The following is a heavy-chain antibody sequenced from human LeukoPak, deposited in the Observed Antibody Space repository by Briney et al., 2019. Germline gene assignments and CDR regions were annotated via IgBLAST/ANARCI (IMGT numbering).Heavy chain of an antibody. V-gene: IGHV3-53*05. CDR1: GFTVSSNY. Sequence: PGGSLRLSCAASGFTVSSNYMSWVRQAPRKGLEWVSVIYSGGSTYYADSVKGRFTISRDNSKNTLFLQMNSLRPEDTAVYYCARGAVAGTWPGTFDIWGQGTMVTVSS. CDR2: IYSGGST. J-gene: IGHJ3*02. D-gene: IGHD6-19*01. CDR3: ARGAVAGTWPGTFDI.